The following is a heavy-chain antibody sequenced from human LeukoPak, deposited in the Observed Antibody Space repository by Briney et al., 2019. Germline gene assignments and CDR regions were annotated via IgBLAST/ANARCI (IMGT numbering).Heavy chain of an antibody. J-gene: IGHJ4*02. CDR2: ISYDGSNK. Sequence: TGGSLRLSCAASGFTFSSYGMHWVRQAPGKGLEWVAVISYDGSNKYYADSVKGRFTISRDNSKNTLYLQMNSLRAEDTAVYYCAKDSGDYGDYEPGYFDYWGQGTLVTVSS. D-gene: IGHD4-17*01. CDR1: GFTFSSYG. V-gene: IGHV3-30*18. CDR3: AKDSGDYGDYEPGYFDY.